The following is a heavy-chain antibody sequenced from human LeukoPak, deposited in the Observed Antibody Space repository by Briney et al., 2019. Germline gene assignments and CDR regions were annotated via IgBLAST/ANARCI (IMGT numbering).Heavy chain of an antibody. CDR3: ARGRRIYGSGNIHGY. Sequence: PSETLSLTCAVYGGSFSGYYWSWIRQPPGKGLEWIGEINHSGSTNYNPSLKSRVTISVDTSKNQFSLKLSSVTAADAAVYYCARGRRIYGSGNIHGYWGQGTLVTVSS. CDR2: INHSGST. D-gene: IGHD3-10*01. CDR1: GGSFSGYY. V-gene: IGHV4-34*01. J-gene: IGHJ4*02.